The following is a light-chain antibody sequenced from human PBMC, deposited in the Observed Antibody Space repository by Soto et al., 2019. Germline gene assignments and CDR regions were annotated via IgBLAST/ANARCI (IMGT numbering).Light chain of an antibody. CDR3: QQRSNWPSIT. Sequence: IVLTQSPGTLSLSPGERATLSCRASQSVNSNLLAWYQQKPGQAPRLLIYDASNRATGIPARFSGSGSGTDFTLTINSLEPEDSAVYYCQQRSNWPSITFGQGTRLEIK. V-gene: IGKV3-11*01. J-gene: IGKJ5*01. CDR1: QSVNSN. CDR2: DAS.